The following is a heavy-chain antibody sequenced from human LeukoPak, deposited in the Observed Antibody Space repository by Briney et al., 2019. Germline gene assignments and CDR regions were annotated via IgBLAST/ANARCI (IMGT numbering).Heavy chain of an antibody. V-gene: IGHV1-8*02. J-gene: IGHJ4*02. CDR2: MNPNSGNT. CDR3: ARGAPSYYFDY. Sequence: ASVKVSCKASGYTFTGYYMHWVRQAPGQGLEWMGWMNPNSGNTGYAQKFQGRVTMTRNTSISTAYMELSSLRSEDTAVYYCARGAPSYYFDYWGQGTLVTVSP. CDR1: GYTFTGYY.